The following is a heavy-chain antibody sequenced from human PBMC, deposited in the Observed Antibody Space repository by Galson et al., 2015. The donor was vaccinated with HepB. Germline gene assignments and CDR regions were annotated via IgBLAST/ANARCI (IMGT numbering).Heavy chain of an antibody. V-gene: IGHV3-72*01. D-gene: IGHD4-23*01. Sequence: LRLSCAVSGFSFSDHYIDWVRQAPGKGLEWVGRSRNKPKGYSTACAASVKGRFTVSRDDSKNSVFLQMNSLRSEDTAVYYCARSEVTTVVTDFDSWGQGTLVTVSS. CDR2: SRNKPKGYST. CDR1: GFSFSDHY. J-gene: IGHJ4*02. CDR3: ARSEVTTVVTDFDS.